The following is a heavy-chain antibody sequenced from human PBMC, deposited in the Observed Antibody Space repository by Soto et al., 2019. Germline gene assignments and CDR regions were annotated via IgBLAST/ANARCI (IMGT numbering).Heavy chain of an antibody. CDR3: ARHGEMATIPYYYYYGMDV. CDR1: GGSISSSSYY. Sequence: PSATLSLTCTVSGGSISSSSYYWGWIRQPPGKGLEWIGSIYYSGSTYYNPSLKSRVTISVDTSKNQFSLKLSSVTAADTAVYYCARHGEMATIPYYYYYGMDVWGQGTTVTVSS. CDR2: IYYSGST. V-gene: IGHV4-39*01. D-gene: IGHD5-12*01. J-gene: IGHJ6*02.